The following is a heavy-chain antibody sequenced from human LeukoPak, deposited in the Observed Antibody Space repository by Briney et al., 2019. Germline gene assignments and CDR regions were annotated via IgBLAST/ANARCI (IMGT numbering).Heavy chain of an antibody. Sequence: GESLKISCKGSGYSFTSYWISWVRQIPGKGLEWMGRIDPSDSYTNYSPSFQGQVTISADKSISTAYLQWSSLKASDTAMYYCATGGVYSSNFDYWGQGTLVTVSS. J-gene: IGHJ4*02. CDR2: IDPSDSYT. D-gene: IGHD6-13*01. V-gene: IGHV5-10-1*04. CDR3: ATGGVYSSNFDY. CDR1: GYSFTSYW.